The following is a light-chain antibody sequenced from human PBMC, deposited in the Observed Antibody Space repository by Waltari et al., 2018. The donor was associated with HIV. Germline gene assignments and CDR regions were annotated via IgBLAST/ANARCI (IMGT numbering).Light chain of an antibody. J-gene: IGLJ2*01. V-gene: IGLV2-14*01. CDR1: SSDVGGYNY. CDR3: SSYTSSSTGV. CDR2: EFR. Sequence: QSALTQPASVSGSPGQSITISCTGTSSDVGGYNYVSWYQQHPGKAPKLMIYEFRNRPSGVSNRFSGSKSGNTASLTISGLQAEDEADDYCSSYTSSSTGVFGGGTKLTVL.